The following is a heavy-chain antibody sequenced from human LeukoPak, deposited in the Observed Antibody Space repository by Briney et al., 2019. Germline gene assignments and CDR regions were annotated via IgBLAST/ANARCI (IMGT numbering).Heavy chain of an antibody. V-gene: IGHV1-8*01. J-gene: IGHJ4*02. CDR1: GYTFTHHE. CDR3: ARGLLTGDYGEQMGDF. CDR2: INPQNDVT. Sequence: RALVRVSCKASGYTFTHHEINWVRQAPGQGLEWMGWINPQNDVTAYAQKFQGRVTITKDTSLHTAYLELTRLTSDDTAFYYCARGLLTGDYGEQMGDFWGRGTPVTVSS. D-gene: IGHD4-17*01.